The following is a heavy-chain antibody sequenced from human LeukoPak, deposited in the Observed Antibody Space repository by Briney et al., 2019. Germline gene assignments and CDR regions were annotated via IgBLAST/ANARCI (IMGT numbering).Heavy chain of an antibody. CDR2: IRFDGTKE. Sequence: PGGSLRLSCVASGFTFSDYGIHWVRQAPGKGLAWVAFIRFDGTKEDYIDSVKGRFTISRDNSKNTMYLQMNSLRAEDTAVYYCAKDRGDYFDDWGQGTLATVSS. CDR3: AKDRGDYFDD. D-gene: IGHD3-10*01. V-gene: IGHV3-30*02. CDR1: GFTFSDYG. J-gene: IGHJ4*02.